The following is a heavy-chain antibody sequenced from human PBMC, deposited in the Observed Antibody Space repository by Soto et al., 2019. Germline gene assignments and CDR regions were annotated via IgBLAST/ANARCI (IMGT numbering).Heavy chain of an antibody. CDR3: AGSNGSTYSSGWGSGYAFDI. V-gene: IGHV4-59*01. D-gene: IGHD6-19*01. Sequence: SETLSLTCTVSGGSISSYYWSWIRQPPGKGLEWIGYIYYSGSTNYNPSLKSRVTISVDTSKNQFSLKLSSVTAADTAVYYCAGSNGSTYSSGWGSGYAFDIWGQGTMVTVSS. CDR1: GGSISSYY. CDR2: IYYSGST. J-gene: IGHJ3*02.